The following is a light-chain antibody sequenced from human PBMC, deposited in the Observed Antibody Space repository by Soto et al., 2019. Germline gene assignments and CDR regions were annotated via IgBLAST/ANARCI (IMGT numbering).Light chain of an antibody. CDR2: DAS. V-gene: IGKV3-11*01. Sequence: EIVLTQSPATPSLSPGERATLSCRASQSVSSYLAWYQQKPGQAPRLLIYDASNRATGIPARFSGSGSGTDFTLTISSLELEDFAIYYCQQRSNWPPVTFGGGTKVEIK. CDR1: QSVSSY. CDR3: QQRSNWPPVT. J-gene: IGKJ4*01.